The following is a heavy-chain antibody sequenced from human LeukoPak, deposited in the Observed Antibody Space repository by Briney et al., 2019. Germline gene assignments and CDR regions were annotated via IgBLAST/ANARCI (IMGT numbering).Heavy chain of an antibody. D-gene: IGHD3-16*01. Sequence: GGSLRLSCAASGFTFSNAWLHWLRQAPGKGLEWIGRIKSNLYLGATDFAAPFEGRFTISRDDSKNTMYLQIDSLKTDDTAVYYCVTDWGSAKYNLRAFDLCGQGTMVIVSS. CDR1: GFTFSNAW. V-gene: IGHV3-15*01. CDR3: VTDWGSAKYNLRAFDL. J-gene: IGHJ3*01. CDR2: IKSNLYLGAT.